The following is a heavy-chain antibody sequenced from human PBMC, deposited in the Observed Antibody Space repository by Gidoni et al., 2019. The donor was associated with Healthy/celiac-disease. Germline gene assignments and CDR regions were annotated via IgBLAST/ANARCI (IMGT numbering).Heavy chain of an antibody. J-gene: IGHJ5*02. CDR2: ISAYNGNT. CDR3: ARDSSLYRGGYCSSTSCEEGSYNWFDP. D-gene: IGHD2-2*01. CDR1: GYTFTSYG. V-gene: IGHV1-18*01. Sequence: QVQLVQSGAEVKKPGASVKVSCKASGYTFTSYGISWVRQAPGQGLEWMGWISAYNGNTNYAQKLQGRVTMTTDTSTSTAYMELRSLRSDDTAVYYCARDSSLYRGGYCSSTSCEEGSYNWFDPWGQGTLVTVSS.